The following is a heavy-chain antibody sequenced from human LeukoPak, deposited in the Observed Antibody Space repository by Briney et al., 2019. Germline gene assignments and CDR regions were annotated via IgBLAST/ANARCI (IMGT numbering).Heavy chain of an antibody. CDR1: GFTFSSYA. CDR2: ISGTGGST. CDR3: AKVRTGHFFDY. V-gene: IGHV3-23*01. Sequence: GGSLSLSCAASGFTFSSYAMSWVRQAPGKGLEWVSSISGTGGSTYYADSVKGRFTISRDSSKNTLSLQMNSLRAEDTAVYYCAKVRTGHFFDYWGQGTLVTVSS. J-gene: IGHJ4*02. D-gene: IGHD3/OR15-3a*01.